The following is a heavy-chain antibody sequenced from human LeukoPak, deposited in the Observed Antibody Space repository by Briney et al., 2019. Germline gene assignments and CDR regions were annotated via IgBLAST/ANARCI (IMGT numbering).Heavy chain of an antibody. J-gene: IGHJ5*02. D-gene: IGHD2-15*01. CDR1: GFTFSSYT. CDR2: ISTTGSTI. CDR3: ARGCIGGSCWSRNWFDP. Sequence: GGTLRLSCAASGFTFSSYTMNCVRQAPGKGLEWVSFISTTGSTIHYAASVRGRFTISIDNAKYSLSLHMNSMRAEDPAVYYCARGCIGGSCWSRNWFDPWRQRTLVTVS. V-gene: IGHV3-48*01.